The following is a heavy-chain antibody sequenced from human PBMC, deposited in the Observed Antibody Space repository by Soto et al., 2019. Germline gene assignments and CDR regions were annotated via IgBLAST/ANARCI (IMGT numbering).Heavy chain of an antibody. D-gene: IGHD6-6*01. V-gene: IGHV4-34*01. Sequence: LSLTCAVYGESFSAYYWSWIRQPPGKGLEWIGEINHSGSTNYNPSLKSRVTISVDTSKNQFSLKLSSVTAADTAVYYRERTSRFEYWGQGTLVTVS. CDR3: ERTSRFEY. CDR2: INHSGST. J-gene: IGHJ4*02. CDR1: GESFSAYY.